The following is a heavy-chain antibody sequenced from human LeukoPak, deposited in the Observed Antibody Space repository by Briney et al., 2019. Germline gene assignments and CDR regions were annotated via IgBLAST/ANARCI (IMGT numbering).Heavy chain of an antibody. J-gene: IGHJ5*02. CDR2: IYYTGST. CDR3: ARRLKGYYDSSGYHNWFDP. D-gene: IGHD3-22*01. Sequence: PSETLSLTCTGSGGSISSYYWSWIRQPPGKGLDCIGYIYYTGSTNYNPSLKSRVTISVDTSKNQFSLKLSSVTAADTAVYYCARRLKGYYDSSGYHNWFDPWGQGTLVTVSS. V-gene: IGHV4-59*08. CDR1: GGSISSYY.